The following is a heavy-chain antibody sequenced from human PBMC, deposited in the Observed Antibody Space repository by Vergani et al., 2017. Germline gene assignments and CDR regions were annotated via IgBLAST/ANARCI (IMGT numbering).Heavy chain of an antibody. CDR3: ARDNYDILTGYYTDYYYYYMDV. V-gene: IGHV4-59*01. CDR2: IYYSGST. CDR1: GGSISSYY. Sequence: QVQLQESGPGLVKPSETLSLTCTVSGGSISSYYWSLIRQPPGKGLEWIGYIYYSGSTNYNPSLKSRVTISVDTSKNQFSLKLSSVTAADTAVYYCARDNYDILTGYYTDYYYYYMDVWGKGTTVTVSS. D-gene: IGHD3-9*01. J-gene: IGHJ6*03.